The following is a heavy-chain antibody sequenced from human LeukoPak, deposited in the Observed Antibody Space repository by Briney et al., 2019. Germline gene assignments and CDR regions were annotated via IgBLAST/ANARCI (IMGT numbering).Heavy chain of an antibody. V-gene: IGHV1-46*01. CDR3: ARDPVSNYGSAFDY. CDR1: GYTFTSYY. D-gene: IGHD4-11*01. Sequence: ASMKVSSQASGYTFTSYYMHWVRQAPGHGLEWIGIINPSGGNTSYAQKFQGRVTMTRDTSTSTVYMELSSLRSEDTAVYYCARDPVSNYGSAFDYWGQGTLVTVSS. CDR2: INPSGGNT. J-gene: IGHJ4*02.